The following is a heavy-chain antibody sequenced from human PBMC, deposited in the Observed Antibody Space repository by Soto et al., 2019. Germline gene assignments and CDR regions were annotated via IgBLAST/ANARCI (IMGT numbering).Heavy chain of an antibody. Sequence: SVKVSCKASGGTFSSYAISWVRQAPGQGLEWMGGIIPIFGTANYAQKFQGRVTITADESTSTAYMELSSLRSEDTAVYYCARSLYSNYNTYYYYGMDVWGQGTTVTSP. J-gene: IGHJ6*02. V-gene: IGHV1-69*13. CDR3: ARSLYSNYNTYYYYGMDV. CDR1: GGTFSSYA. CDR2: IIPIFGTA. D-gene: IGHD4-4*01.